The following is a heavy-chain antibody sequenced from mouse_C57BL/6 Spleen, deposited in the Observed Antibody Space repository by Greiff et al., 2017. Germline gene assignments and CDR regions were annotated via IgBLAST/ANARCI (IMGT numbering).Heavy chain of an antibody. V-gene: IGHV3-1*01. Sequence: EVQGVESGPGMVKPSQSLSLTCTVTGYSITSGYDWHWIRHFPGNKLEWMGYISYSGSTNYNPSLKSRISITHDTSKNHFFLKLNSVTTEDTATYYCARGNYEGYFDVWGTGTTVTVSS. D-gene: IGHD1-1*01. CDR3: ARGNYEGYFDV. CDR1: GYSITSGYD. J-gene: IGHJ1*03. CDR2: ISYSGST.